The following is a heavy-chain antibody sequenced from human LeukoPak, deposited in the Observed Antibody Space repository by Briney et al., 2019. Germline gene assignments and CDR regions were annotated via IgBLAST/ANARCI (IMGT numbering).Heavy chain of an antibody. D-gene: IGHD2-2*01. CDR3: ARGLGYCTSTTCLLPFDY. Sequence: GGSLRLSCAPSGFTVSTYYMTWVRQAPGKGLECVSVIYSGGSTYYADSVKGRFTVSRDNSKNTLYLQMNSLRAEDTAMYYCARGLGYCTSTTCLLPFDYWGQGTLVTVSS. V-gene: IGHV3-53*01. J-gene: IGHJ4*02. CDR1: GFTVSTYY. CDR2: IYSGGST.